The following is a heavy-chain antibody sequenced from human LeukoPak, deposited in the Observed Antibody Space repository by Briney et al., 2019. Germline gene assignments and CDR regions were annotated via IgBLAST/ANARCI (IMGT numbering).Heavy chain of an antibody. V-gene: IGHV3-23*01. CDR1: GFPFETNA. Sequence: GGSLRLSCAPSGFPFETNAMSWVRQAPGKGLEWVATIGNTETFYADSVTGRFTISRDNSKNTVNLQMNRLRVEDTAIYYCAKDWIQFNRVFDCFDSWGQGTLVTVSS. CDR3: AKDWIQFNRVFDCFDS. D-gene: IGHD5-18*01. CDR2: IGNTET. J-gene: IGHJ4*02.